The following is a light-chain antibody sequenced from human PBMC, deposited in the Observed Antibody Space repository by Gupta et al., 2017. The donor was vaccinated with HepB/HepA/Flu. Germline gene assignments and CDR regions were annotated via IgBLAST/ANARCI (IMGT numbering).Light chain of an antibody. CDR2: DVT. V-gene: IGLV2-11*01. Sequence: SALTDPRPLSGPPGQSVTISCTGTNSDIGVYDLVSWYQHHPGRAPRLINYDVTKRPSGVPDLFSGSKSGDTATLTITGLQAEDEADYHCFSYAGIYTFIFGGGTKLTVL. J-gene: IGLJ2*01. CDR1: NSDIGVYDL. CDR3: FSYAGIYTFI.